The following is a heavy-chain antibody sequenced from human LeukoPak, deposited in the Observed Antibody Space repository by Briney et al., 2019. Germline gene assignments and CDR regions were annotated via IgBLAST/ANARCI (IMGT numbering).Heavy chain of an antibody. D-gene: IGHD3-9*01. CDR2: ISYDGSNK. J-gene: IGHJ4*02. V-gene: IGHV3-30*18. CDR3: AKDMNYPLRYFDWLFEY. Sequence: GGSLRLSCAASGFTFSSYGMHWVRQAPGKGLEWVAVISYDGSNKYYADSVKGRFTISRDNSKNTLYLQMNSLRAEDTAVYYCAKDMNYPLRYFDWLFEYWGQGTLVTVS. CDR1: GFTFSSYG.